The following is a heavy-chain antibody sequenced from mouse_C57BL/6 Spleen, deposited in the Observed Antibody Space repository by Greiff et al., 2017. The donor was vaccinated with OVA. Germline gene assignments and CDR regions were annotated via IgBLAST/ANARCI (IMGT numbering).Heavy chain of an antibody. CDR1: GFTFSSYA. V-gene: IGHV5-9-1*02. CDR2: ISSGGDYI. J-gene: IGHJ3*01. CDR3: TREGLTGPWFAY. D-gene: IGHD4-1*01. Sequence: EVMLVESGEGLVKPGGSLKLSCAASGFTFSSYAMSWVRQTPEKRLEWVAYISSGGDYIYYADTVKGRFTISRDNARNTLYLQMSSLKSEDTAMYYCTREGLTGPWFAYWGQGTLVTVSA.